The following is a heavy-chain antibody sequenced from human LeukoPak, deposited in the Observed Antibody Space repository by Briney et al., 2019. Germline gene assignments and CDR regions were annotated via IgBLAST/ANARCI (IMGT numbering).Heavy chain of an antibody. CDR1: GGSISSSSYY. CDR2: IYYSGST. CDR3: ARGRSGSVGYFDS. V-gene: IGHV4-39*07. J-gene: IGHJ4*02. D-gene: IGHD3-10*01. Sequence: SETLSLTCTVSGGSISSSSYYWGWIRQPPGKGLEWIGSIYYSGSTYYNPSLKSRVTISVDTSKNQFSLKLSSVTAADTAVYYCARGRSGSVGYFDSWGQGTLVTVSS.